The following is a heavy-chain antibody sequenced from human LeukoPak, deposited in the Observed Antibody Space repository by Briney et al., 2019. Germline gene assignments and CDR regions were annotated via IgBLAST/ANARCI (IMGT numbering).Heavy chain of an antibody. CDR1: GGTFSSYA. V-gene: IGHV1-69*05. J-gene: IGHJ4*02. Sequence: VASVKVSCKASGGTFSSYAISWVRQAPGQGLEWMGGIIPIFGTANYAQKFQGRVTITTDESTSTAYMELSSLRSEDTAVYYCARSRYYYDSSGYYFDYWGQGTLVTVSS. D-gene: IGHD3-22*01. CDR3: ARSRYYYDSSGYYFDY. CDR2: IIPIFGTA.